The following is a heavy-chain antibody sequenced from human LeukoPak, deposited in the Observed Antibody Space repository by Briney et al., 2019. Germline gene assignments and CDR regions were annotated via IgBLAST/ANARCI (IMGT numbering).Heavy chain of an antibody. V-gene: IGHV4-39*07. CDR3: ARVEEGYGSGRRENYYYYYMDV. CDR2: IYYSGST. D-gene: IGHD3-10*01. CDR1: GGSISSSSYY. J-gene: IGHJ6*03. Sequence: PSETLSLTCTVSGGSISSSSYYWDWIRQPPGKGLEWIGSIYYSGSTYYNPSLKSRVTISVDTSKNQFSLKLSSVTAADTAVYYCARVEEGYGSGRRENYYYYYMDVWGKGTTVTISS.